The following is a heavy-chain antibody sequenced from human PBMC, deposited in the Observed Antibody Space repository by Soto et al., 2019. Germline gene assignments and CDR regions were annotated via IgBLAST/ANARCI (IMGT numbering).Heavy chain of an antibody. J-gene: IGHJ4*02. CDR3: ARGGTGYNLAY. D-gene: IGHD1-20*01. V-gene: IGHV3-66*01. Sequence: PGGSLRLSCAASGFTVGTSYMDWVRQAPGKGLEWVSVIYSGGGTYYADSVKGRFTISRDNSKNTVYLQMNSLRAEDTAVYFCARGGTGYNLAYWGQGTLVTVS. CDR1: GFTVGTSY. CDR2: IYSGGGT.